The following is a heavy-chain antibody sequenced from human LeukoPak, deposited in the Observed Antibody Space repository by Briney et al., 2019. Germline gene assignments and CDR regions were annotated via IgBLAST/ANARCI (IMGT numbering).Heavy chain of an antibody. CDR3: ASPPIFGVAYDAFDI. D-gene: IGHD3-3*01. V-gene: IGHV4-39*01. CDR1: GGSISSSSYY. J-gene: IGHJ3*02. Sequence: SETLSLTCTVSGGSISSSSYYWGWIRQPPGKGLEWIGSIYYSGSTYYNPSLKSRVTISVDTSKNRFSLKLSSVTAADTAVYYCASPPIFGVAYDAFDIWGQGTMVTVSS. CDR2: IYYSGST.